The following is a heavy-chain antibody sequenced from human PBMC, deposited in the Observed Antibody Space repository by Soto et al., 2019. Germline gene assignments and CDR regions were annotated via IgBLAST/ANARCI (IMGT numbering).Heavy chain of an antibody. CDR2: INPNSGGT. CDR1: GYTFTGYY. D-gene: IGHD2-8*01. Sequence: APVKVSCKASGYTFTGYYMHWVRQAPGQGLEWMGWINPNSGGTNYAQKFQGWVTMTRDTSISTAYMELSRLRSDDTAVYYCARDLRYCTNGVCFDNWFDPWGQGTLVTVSS. J-gene: IGHJ5*02. CDR3: ARDLRYCTNGVCFDNWFDP. V-gene: IGHV1-2*04.